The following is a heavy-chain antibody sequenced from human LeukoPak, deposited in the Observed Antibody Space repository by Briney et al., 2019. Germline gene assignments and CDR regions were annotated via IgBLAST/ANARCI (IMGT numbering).Heavy chain of an antibody. Sequence: GGSLRLSCAASGFTFSSYSMNWVRQAPGKGLEWVSYISSSSSTIYYADSVKGRITISRDNAKNSLYLQMNSLRAEDTAVYYCARNWGASGSYYFEGPQLHDYWGQGTLVTVSS. CDR1: GFTFSSYS. CDR2: ISSSSSTI. V-gene: IGHV3-48*04. J-gene: IGHJ4*02. CDR3: ARNWGASGSYYFEGPQLHDY. D-gene: IGHD1-26*01.